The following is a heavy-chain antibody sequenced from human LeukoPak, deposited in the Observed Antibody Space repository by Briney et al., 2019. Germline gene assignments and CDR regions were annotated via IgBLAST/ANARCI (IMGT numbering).Heavy chain of an antibody. CDR3: AREIIAAAPFDY. CDR2: IIPILGIA. D-gene: IGHD6-13*01. CDR1: GGTFSSYA. Sequence: SVKVSCKASGGTFSSYAISWVRQAPGQGLEWMGRIIPILGIANYAQKFQGRVTITADKSTSTAYMELSSLRSEDTAVYYCAREIIAAAPFDYWGQGTLVTVSS. J-gene: IGHJ4*02. V-gene: IGHV1-69*04.